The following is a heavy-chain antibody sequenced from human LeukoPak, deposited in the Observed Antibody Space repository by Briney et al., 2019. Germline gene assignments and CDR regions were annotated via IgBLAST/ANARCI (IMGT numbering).Heavy chain of an antibody. CDR1: GFTFSNYN. CDR3: ATRISWNYVFDY. CDR2: ISTNGGST. V-gene: IGHV3-64*01. D-gene: IGHD1-7*01. J-gene: IGHJ4*02. Sequence: PGGSLRLSCAASGFTFSNYNMNWVRQAPGKGLEYVSAISTNGGSTYYANSVKGRFIISRDNSKNTLYLQMGSLRAEDMAVYYCATRISWNYVFDYWGQGTLVTVSS.